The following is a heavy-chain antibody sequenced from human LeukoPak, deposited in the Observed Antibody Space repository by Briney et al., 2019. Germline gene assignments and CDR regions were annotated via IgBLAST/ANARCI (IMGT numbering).Heavy chain of an antibody. Sequence: GGSLRLSCTMFGLTFNNYGVHWVRQAPGKGLEWVAGISDDGSHKYYGDSVKGRLTISRDNSRSMVYLQVNSLRAKDTAVYYCAKGRPHNSDSVEFDYWGQGTLVTVSS. D-gene: IGHD5/OR15-5a*01. V-gene: IGHV3-30*18. CDR1: GLTFNNYG. CDR2: ISDDGSHK. J-gene: IGHJ4*02. CDR3: AKGRPHNSDSVEFDY.